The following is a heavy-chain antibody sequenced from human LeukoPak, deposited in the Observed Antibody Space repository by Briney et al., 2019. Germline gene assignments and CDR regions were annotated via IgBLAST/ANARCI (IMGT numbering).Heavy chain of an antibody. CDR2: IDPSDSYT. Sequence: GESLKISCKGSGYSFTNYWITWVRQMPGKGLEWMGRIDPSDSYTNYSPSFQGHVTISADKSNSTAYLQWSSLKASDTAMYYCARGLYTSSAYYFDYWGQGTLVTVSS. D-gene: IGHD6-13*01. CDR1: GYSFTNYW. V-gene: IGHV5-10-1*01. J-gene: IGHJ4*02. CDR3: ARGLYTSSAYYFDY.